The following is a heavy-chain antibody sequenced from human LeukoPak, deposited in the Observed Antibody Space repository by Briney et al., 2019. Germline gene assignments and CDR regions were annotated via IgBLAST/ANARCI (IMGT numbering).Heavy chain of an antibody. CDR2: IYYSGST. D-gene: IGHD3-10*01. V-gene: IGHV4-59*01. J-gene: IGHJ4*02. CDR3: ARDTRYGSGNFDY. CDR1: GGSISSYY. Sequence: PSETLSLTCTVSGGSISSYYWSWIRQPPGKGLEWIGYIYYSGSTNYNPSLKSRVTISVDTSKNQFSLKLSSVTAADTAVYYCARDTRYGSGNFDYWGQGTLVTVSS.